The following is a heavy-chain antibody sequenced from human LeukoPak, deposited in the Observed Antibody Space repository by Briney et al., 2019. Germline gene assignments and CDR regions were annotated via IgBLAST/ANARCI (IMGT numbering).Heavy chain of an antibody. Sequence: PGGSLGLSCAASGFTFSSYGMHWVRQAPGKGLEWVAFIRYDGSNKYYADSVKGRFTISRDNAKNSLYLQMKSLRAEDTAVYYCARRAYCSSTTCYWHYYYMDVWGKGTTVTVSS. D-gene: IGHD2-2*01. CDR2: IRYDGSNK. J-gene: IGHJ6*03. V-gene: IGHV3-30*02. CDR1: GFTFSSYG. CDR3: ARRAYCSSTTCYWHYYYMDV.